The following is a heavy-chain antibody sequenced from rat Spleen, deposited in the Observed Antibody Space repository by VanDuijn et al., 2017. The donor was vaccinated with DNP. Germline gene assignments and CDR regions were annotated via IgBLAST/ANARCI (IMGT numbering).Heavy chain of an antibody. J-gene: IGHJ4*01. Sequence: EVQLVESGGGLVQPGRSMKLSCSASGFTFSNYDMAWVRPAPKKVLEWVASICTGGGNTYYRDSIKGRFPISRDNAKNTQYLQMDSLRSEDTATYYGARHAPIDRATAMDAWGQGTSVTVSS. CDR1: GFTFSNYD. D-gene: IGHD3-8*01. CDR2: ICTGGGNT. CDR3: ARHAPIDRATAMDA. V-gene: IGHV5S13*01.